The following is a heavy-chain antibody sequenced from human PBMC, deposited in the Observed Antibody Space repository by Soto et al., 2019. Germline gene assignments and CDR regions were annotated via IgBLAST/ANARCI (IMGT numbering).Heavy chain of an antibody. CDR3: ARHQVGLMDIVVVPAAIVPAAFDY. V-gene: IGHV4-39*01. J-gene: IGHJ4*02. CDR2: IYYSGST. CDR1: GGSISSSSYY. D-gene: IGHD2-2*02. Sequence: SETLSLTCTVSGGSISSSSYYWGWIRQPPGKGLEWIGSIYYSGSTYYNPSLKSRVTISVDTSKNQFSLKLSSVTAADTAVYYCARHQVGLMDIVVVPAAIVPAAFDYWGQGTLVTVSS.